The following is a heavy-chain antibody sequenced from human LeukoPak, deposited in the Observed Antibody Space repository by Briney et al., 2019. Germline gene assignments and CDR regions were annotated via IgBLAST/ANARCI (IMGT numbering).Heavy chain of an antibody. Sequence: GGSLRLSCAASGFTFNNYAMSWVRQAPGKGLEWVSAISGSGGSTYYADSVKGRFTISRDNSKNTLYLQMNSLRAEDTAVYYCAKMFFPTYDQSEWLGDAFDIWGQGTMVTVSS. J-gene: IGHJ3*02. CDR3: AKMFFPTYDQSEWLGDAFDI. V-gene: IGHV3-23*01. CDR1: GFTFNNYA. D-gene: IGHD3-3*01. CDR2: ISGSGGST.